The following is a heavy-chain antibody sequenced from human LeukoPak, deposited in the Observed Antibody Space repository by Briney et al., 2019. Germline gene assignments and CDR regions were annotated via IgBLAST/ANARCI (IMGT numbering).Heavy chain of an antibody. CDR3: GREPHPPSYYYDSSGPDY. CDR1: GYTFTSYG. Sequence: ASVKVSCKASGYTFTSYGISWVRQAPGQGLEWMGWISAYNGNTDYTQKLQGRVTMTTDTSTSTAYMELRSLRSDDTAVYYCGREPHPPSYYYDSSGPDYWGQGTLVTVSS. J-gene: IGHJ4*02. D-gene: IGHD3-22*01. V-gene: IGHV1-18*01. CDR2: ISAYNGNT.